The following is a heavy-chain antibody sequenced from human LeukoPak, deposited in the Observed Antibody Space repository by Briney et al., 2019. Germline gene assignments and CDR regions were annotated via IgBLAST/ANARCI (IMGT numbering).Heavy chain of an antibody. D-gene: IGHD3-3*01. CDR3: ARDPPIYDFWSGYSRRLFNRTGD. Sequence: ASVKVSCKASGYTFTSYGISWVRQAPGQGLEWMGWISAYNGNTNYAQKLQGRVTMTTDTSTSTAYIELRSLRSDDTAVYYCARDPPIYDFWSGYSRRLFNRTGDWDQGTLVTVSS. CDR2: ISAYNGNT. V-gene: IGHV1-18*01. J-gene: IGHJ4*02. CDR1: GYTFTSYG.